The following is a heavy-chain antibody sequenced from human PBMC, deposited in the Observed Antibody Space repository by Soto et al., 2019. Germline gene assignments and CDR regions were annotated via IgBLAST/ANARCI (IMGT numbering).Heavy chain of an antibody. D-gene: IGHD6-19*01. J-gene: IGHJ4*02. V-gene: IGHV1-3*01. CDR3: AREKTQWLVLVHY. CDR1: GYTFTSYA. Sequence: ASVKVSCKASGYTFTSYAMHWVRQAPGQRLEWMGWINAGNGNTKYSQKFQGRVTITRDTSASTAYMELSSLRSEDTAVYYCAREKTQWLVLVHYWGQGTLVTVSS. CDR2: INAGNGNT.